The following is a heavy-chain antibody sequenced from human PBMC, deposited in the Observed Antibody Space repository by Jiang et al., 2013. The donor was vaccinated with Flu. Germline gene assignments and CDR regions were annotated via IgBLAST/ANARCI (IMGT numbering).Heavy chain of an antibody. Sequence: SCKASGYTFTSYGISWVRQAPGQGLEWMGWISAYNGNTNYAQKLQGRVTMTTDTSTSTAYMELRSLRSDDTAVYYCAREVVILGGYNWFRPRGAREPWSPSPQ. J-gene: IGHJ5*02. V-gene: IGHV1-18*01. CDR1: GYTFTSYG. D-gene: IGHD3-22*01. CDR2: ISAYNGNT. CDR3: AREVVILGGYNWFRPR.